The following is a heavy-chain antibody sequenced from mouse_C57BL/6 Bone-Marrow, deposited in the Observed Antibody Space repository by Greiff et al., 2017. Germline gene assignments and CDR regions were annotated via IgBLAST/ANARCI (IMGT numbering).Heavy chain of an antibody. D-gene: IGHD1-1*01. Sequence: EVQLVESEGGLVQPGSSMKLSCTASGFTFSDYYMAWVRQVPEKGLEWVANINYDGSSTYYLDSLKSRFIISRDNAKNILYLQMSSLKSEDTATYYCARGGLPPPLRYFDVWGTGTTVTVSS. V-gene: IGHV5-16*01. CDR2: INYDGSST. CDR1: GFTFSDYY. CDR3: ARGGLPPPLRYFDV. J-gene: IGHJ1*03.